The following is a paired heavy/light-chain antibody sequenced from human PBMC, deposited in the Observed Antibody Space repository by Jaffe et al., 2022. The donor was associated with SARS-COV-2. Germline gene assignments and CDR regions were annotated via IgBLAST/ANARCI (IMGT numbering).Heavy chain of an antibody. CDR3: ARQHGRPSEALVALIDI. Sequence: QVQLQESGPGLVKPSETLSLTCTVSGGSVHDGSYYWGWIRQPPGKGLEWIGAMYYSGNTYYNPSLKSRVTMSVDTSKNQFSLILSSVTAADTAVYYCARQHGRPSEALVALIDIWGQGALVAVSS. V-gene: IGHV4-39*01. CDR1: GGSVHDGSYY. J-gene: IGHJ4*02. D-gene: IGHD2-15*01. CDR2: MYYSGNT.
Light chain of an antibody. CDR3: QQYGSSPLT. CDR2: DAF. V-gene: IGKV3D-20*01. J-gene: IGKJ3*01. CDR1: QSVPNNY. Sequence: EIVLTQSPATLSLSPGERATLSCGASQSVPNNYVAWYQQRPGLAPRLLFYDAFGRVGGIPDRFSGSGSGTHFTLTISSLEPEDFAVYYCQQYGSSPLTFGPGTKVDV.